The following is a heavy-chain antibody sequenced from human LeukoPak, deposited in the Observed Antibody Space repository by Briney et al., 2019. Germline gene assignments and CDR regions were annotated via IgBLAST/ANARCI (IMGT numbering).Heavy chain of an antibody. CDR3: AKDRGGSSSRTPFDY. D-gene: IGHD6-6*01. CDR1: GFTFSSNA. V-gene: IGHV3-23*01. CDR2: ISGSGGST. J-gene: IGHJ4*02. Sequence: PGGSLRLSCAASGFTFSSNAMSWFRQAPGKGLEWVSAISGSGGSTYYADSVKGRFTISRDNSKNTLYLQMNSLRAEDTAVYYCAKDRGGSSSRTPFDYWGQGTLVTVSS.